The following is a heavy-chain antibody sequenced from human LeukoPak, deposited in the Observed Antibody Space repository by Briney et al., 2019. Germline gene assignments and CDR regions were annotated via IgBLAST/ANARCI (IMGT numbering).Heavy chain of an antibody. V-gene: IGHV3-7*05. CDR1: GFTFSTYW. D-gene: IGHD5-24*01. CDR3: VRGFDGYFGFDL. J-gene: IGHJ3*01. Sequence: PGGSLRLSCAASGFTFSTYWMSWVRLAPGKGLEWVANINQDGSETFYVDSVKGRLTISRDNGKNSIFVQMDSLRAEDTAVYYCVRGFDGYFGFDLWGQGTMVTVSS. CDR2: INQDGSET.